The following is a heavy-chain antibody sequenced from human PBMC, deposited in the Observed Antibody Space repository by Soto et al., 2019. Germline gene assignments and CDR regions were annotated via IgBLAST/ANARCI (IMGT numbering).Heavy chain of an antibody. CDR3: ARGHYFGSGSTD. D-gene: IGHD3-10*01. CDR1: GDSISGGGFS. J-gene: IGHJ4*01. Sequence: SETLSLTCAVSGDSISGGGFSWNWIRQSPGKGLEWIGYIYPSGTSYYNPSLKSRVTISVDKSQNQFSLRLSSMTAADTAVYYCARGHYFGSGSTDWGHGTPVTVSS. V-gene: IGHV4-30-2*06. CDR2: IYPSGTS.